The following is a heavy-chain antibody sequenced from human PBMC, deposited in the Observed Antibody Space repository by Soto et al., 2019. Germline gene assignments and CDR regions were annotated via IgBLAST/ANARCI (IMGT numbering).Heavy chain of an antibody. CDR3: ARPAAGSHSYYYYGMDV. V-gene: IGHV1-69*01. CDR1: GGTFSSYA. Sequence: SEEISCRASGGTFSSYAIIWVRQAPGQVLEWMGGSIPILGTANYAQKFQGRVTITADESTITAYMELSSLRSEDTAVYYCARPAAGSHSYYYYGMDVWGQGTTVTVSS. D-gene: IGHD6-13*01. J-gene: IGHJ6*02. CDR2: SIPILGTA.